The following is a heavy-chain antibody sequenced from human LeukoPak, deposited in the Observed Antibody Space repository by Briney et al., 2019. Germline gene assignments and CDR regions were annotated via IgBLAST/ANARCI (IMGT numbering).Heavy chain of an antibody. CDR3: ARDMTTVTYAFDI. D-gene: IGHD4-11*01. V-gene: IGHV4-59*12. J-gene: IGHJ3*02. Sequence: SETLSLTCTVSGGSISSYYWSWIRQPPGKGLEWIGYIYYSGSTNYNPSLKSRVTISVDTSKNQFSLKLSSVTAADTAVYYCARDMTTVTYAFDIWGQGTMVTVSS. CDR1: GGSISSYY. CDR2: IYYSGST.